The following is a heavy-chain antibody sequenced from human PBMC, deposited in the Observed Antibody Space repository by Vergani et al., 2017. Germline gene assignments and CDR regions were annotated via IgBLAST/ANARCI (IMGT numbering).Heavy chain of an antibody. D-gene: IGHD4-17*01. J-gene: IGHJ5*02. V-gene: IGHV4-59*01. Sequence: QVQLQESGPGLVKPSETLSLTCTVSGGSISSYYWSWIRPPPGKGLEWIGYIYYSGSTNYNPSLKSRVTISVDTSKNQFSLKLSSVTAADTAVYYCASGGMTTGWFDPWGQGTLVTVSS. CDR2: IYYSGST. CDR3: ASGGMTTGWFDP. CDR1: GGSISSYY.